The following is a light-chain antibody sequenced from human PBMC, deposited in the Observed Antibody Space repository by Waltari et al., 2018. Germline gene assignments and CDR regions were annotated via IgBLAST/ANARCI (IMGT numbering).Light chain of an antibody. CDR2: AAS. CDR3: QQFDTFPLT. CDR1: QAISSW. J-gene: IGKJ5*01. Sequence: DIQMTQSPSSVSASVGDRVTITCRASQAISSWLAWYQRKPGKAPKRLIYAASSLQSGVPSRFSGSGFGTDFTLTISSLQPEDFATYFCQQFDTFPLTFGQGTRLEIK. V-gene: IGKV1-12*01.